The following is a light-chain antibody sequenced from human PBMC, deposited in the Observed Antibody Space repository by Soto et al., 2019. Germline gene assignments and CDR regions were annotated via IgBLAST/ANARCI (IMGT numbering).Light chain of an antibody. CDR1: QTVSSK. V-gene: IGKV3-11*01. J-gene: IGKJ1*01. CDR3: HQRKSWPRT. CDR2: DTS. Sequence: EIVLTQSPATLSSSPGERATLSCRASQTVSSKLAWYQHKPGQAPRLLIYDTSNRATGIPARFSGSGSGTDFTLTIRSLEPEDFAVYSCHQRKSWPRTFGQGTKVDIK.